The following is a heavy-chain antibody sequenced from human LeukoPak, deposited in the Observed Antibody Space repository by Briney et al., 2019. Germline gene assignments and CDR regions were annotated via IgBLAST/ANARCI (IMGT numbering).Heavy chain of an antibody. Sequence: GSSVKVSCKASGGTFSSYAISWVRQAPGQGLEWMGGIIPIFGTANYAQKFQGRVTMTEDTSTDTAYMELSSLRSEDTAVYYCATESRRRIVGATPYYLSGGYYFDYWGQGTLVTVSS. CDR3: ATESRRRIVGATPYYLSGGYYFDY. CDR2: IIPIFGTA. CDR1: GGTFSSYA. J-gene: IGHJ4*02. D-gene: IGHD1-26*01. V-gene: IGHV1-69*06.